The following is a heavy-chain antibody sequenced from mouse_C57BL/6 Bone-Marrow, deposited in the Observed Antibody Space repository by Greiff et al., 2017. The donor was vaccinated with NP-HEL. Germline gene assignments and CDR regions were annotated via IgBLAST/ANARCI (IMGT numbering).Heavy chain of an antibody. J-gene: IGHJ4*01. Sequence: VKLQQPGAELVKPGASVKLSCKASGYTFTSYWMHWVKQRPGRGLEWIGRIDPNSGGTKYNEKFKRKATLTVDKPSSTAYMQLSSLTSEDSAVYYCARERAAQATGYYAMDYWGQGTSVTVSS. CDR2: IDPNSGGT. V-gene: IGHV1-72*01. CDR3: ARERAAQATGYYAMDY. D-gene: IGHD3-2*02. CDR1: GYTFTSYW.